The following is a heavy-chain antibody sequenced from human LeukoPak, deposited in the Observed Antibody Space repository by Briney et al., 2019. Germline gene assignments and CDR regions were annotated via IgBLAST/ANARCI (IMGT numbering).Heavy chain of an antibody. V-gene: IGHV3-74*01. Sequence: GGSLRLSCAASGFTFSSYWMHWVRHAPGKGLVWVSRINSDGSSTSYADSVKGRFTISRDIAKNTLFLQMNSLRVEDTAMYYCARGYSSSSGAQFEYWGQGTLVTVSS. D-gene: IGHD6-6*01. CDR1: GFTFSSYW. CDR3: ARGYSSSSGAQFEY. CDR2: INSDGSST. J-gene: IGHJ4*02.